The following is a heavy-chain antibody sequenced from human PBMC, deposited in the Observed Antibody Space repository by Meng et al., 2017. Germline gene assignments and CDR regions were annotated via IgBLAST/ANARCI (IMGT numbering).Heavy chain of an antibody. CDR2: IYHSGGT. V-gene: IGHV4-4*02. D-gene: IGHD7-27*01. CDR3: ARDGRSWD. J-gene: IGHJ4*02. CDR1: GGTFSSSTW. Sequence: GQLHGSGPGLVKSCGTLHLTCHVSGGTFSSSTWGSWVRQPPGKGLEWIGEIYHSGGTNYNPSLKSQVNISVDKSKDQFSLKLSSVTAADTAVYYCARDGRSWDWGQGTLVTVSS.